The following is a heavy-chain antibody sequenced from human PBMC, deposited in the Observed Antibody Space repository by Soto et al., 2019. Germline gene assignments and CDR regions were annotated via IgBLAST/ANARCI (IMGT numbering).Heavy chain of an antibody. CDR3: ARDKDLEPTVWGY. J-gene: IGHJ4*02. V-gene: IGHV4-31*02. Sequence: QVHLQESRPGLVRPSETLSLSCSVSGDSMATGGHYYNWIRHLPGKGLEWIGYIYYSGATHYSPYLRSRATISIDTSKTQFSLRLIAVTAADTALYFCARDKDLEPTVWGYWGQGIQVTVSS. CDR2: IYYSGAT. D-gene: IGHD7-27*01. CDR1: GDSMATGGHY.